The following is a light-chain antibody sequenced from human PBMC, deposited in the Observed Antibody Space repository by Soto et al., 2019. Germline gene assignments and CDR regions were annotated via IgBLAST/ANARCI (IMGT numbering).Light chain of an antibody. V-gene: IGLV1-47*01. CDR1: SSNIGSDF. CDR3: SAWDDSLSAYV. J-gene: IGLJ1*01. CDR2: HNY. Sequence: QSALTQPPSASVTPGQRVTISCSGSSSNIGSDFVYWYQQLQGTAPKLLSYHNYQRPSGVPDRFSGSKSGTSGSLAISDLRFEDEADYYCSAWDDSLSAYVFGAGTKLTVL.